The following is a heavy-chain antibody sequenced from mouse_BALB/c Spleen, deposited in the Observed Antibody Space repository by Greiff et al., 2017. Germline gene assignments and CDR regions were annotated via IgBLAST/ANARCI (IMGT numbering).Heavy chain of an antibody. J-gene: IGHJ1*01. Sequence: EVKLVESGGGLVKPGGSLKLSCAASGFTFSSYAMSWVRQTPEKRLEWVASISSGGSTYYTDSVKGRCTISTDNARNILYVQMSSLRSEDTAVYYCARAYYGGIDDWGAGTTVTVSS. CDR2: ISSGGST. CDR3: ARAYYGGIDD. CDR1: GFTFSSYA. D-gene: IGHD1-1*01. V-gene: IGHV5-6-5*01.